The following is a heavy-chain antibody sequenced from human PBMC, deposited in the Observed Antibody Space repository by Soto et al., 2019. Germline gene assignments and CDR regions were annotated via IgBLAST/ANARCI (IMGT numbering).Heavy chain of an antibody. CDR1: GSTLSDFG. CDR2: ISFDGSTI. D-gene: IGHD2-21*01. Sequence: QVQLVESGGGVVQPGRSLRLSCTAPGSTLSDFGMYWVRQAPGKGLEWVAVISFDGSTIYYGDSVKGRFTISRDNSKRTLFLHMSSLRSDDTAVYYCAHSPVAATGGAHSWGKGTLVTVSS. CDR3: AHSPVAATGGAHS. J-gene: IGHJ4*02. V-gene: IGHV3-30*03.